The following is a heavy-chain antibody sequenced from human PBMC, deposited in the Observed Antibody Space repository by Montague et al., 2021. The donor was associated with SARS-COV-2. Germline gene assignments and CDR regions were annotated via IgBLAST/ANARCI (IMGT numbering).Heavy chain of an antibody. D-gene: IGHD3-10*01. CDR3: ARRPGTFGAAFDI. CDR1: GGSISSDSFY. V-gene: IGHV4-39*01. Sequence: SETLSLTCTVSGGSISSDSFYLGWLRKPPGKGLEWIGRIYHSGGTYNGPSLKRRFSISVDTFKNQFSLKVTSVTAADTAVYYCARRPGTFGAAFDIWGLGTMVTVSS. CDR2: IYHSGGT. J-gene: IGHJ3*02.